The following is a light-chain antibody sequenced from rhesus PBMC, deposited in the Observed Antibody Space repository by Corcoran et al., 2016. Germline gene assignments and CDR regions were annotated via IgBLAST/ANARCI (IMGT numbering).Light chain of an antibody. CDR2: GTS. CDR1: QSVSSY. V-gene: IGKV3S9*01. Sequence: EIVMTQSPATLSLSPGERATLSCRASQSVSSYVAWYQQKPGRAPSPLFHGTSSRATGIPDRFSGSGSGTDFTLIISSLEPEDVGVYYCQQYNSWIFTFGPGTILDIK. CDR3: QQYNSWIFT. J-gene: IGKJ3*01.